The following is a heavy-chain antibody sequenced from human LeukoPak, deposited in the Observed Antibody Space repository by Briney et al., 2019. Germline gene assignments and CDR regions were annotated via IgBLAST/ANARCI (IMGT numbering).Heavy chain of an antibody. J-gene: IGHJ4*02. CDR1: GYTFTGYY. D-gene: IGHD6-13*01. V-gene: IGHV1-2*02. CDR2: INPNSGGT. Sequence: ASVKVSCKASGYTFTGYYMHWVRQAPGQGLEWMGWINPNSGGTNYAQKFQGRVTMTRDTSIGTAYMELSRLRSDDTAVYYCARGLRYSSSCLRYWGQGTLVTVSS. CDR3: ARGLRYSSSCLRY.